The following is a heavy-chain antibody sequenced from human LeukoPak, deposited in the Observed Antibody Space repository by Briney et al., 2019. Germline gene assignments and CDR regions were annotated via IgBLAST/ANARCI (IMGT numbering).Heavy chain of an antibody. J-gene: IGHJ4*02. V-gene: IGHV3-23*01. CDR2: ISPSGDIT. CDR3: AKDDAWLRFGE. Sequence: GGTLRLSCAASGFTFSNHGMNWVRQAPGKGLEWVSGISPSGDITYYADSVKGRCTISRDNSKNTLYLEVISLTAEDTARYYCAKDDAWLRFGEWSQGTLVTVSS. CDR1: GFTFSNHG. D-gene: IGHD3-10*01.